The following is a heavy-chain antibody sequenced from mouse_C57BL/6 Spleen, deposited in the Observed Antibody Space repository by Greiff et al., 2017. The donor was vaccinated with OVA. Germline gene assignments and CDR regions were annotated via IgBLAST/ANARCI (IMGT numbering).Heavy chain of an antibody. D-gene: IGHD1-1*01. V-gene: IGHV5S21*01. CDR1: GFTFSSYA. Sequence: EVMLVESGEGLVKPGGSLKLSCAASGFTFSSYAMSWVRQTPEKRLEWVAYISSGGDYIYYADTVKGRFTISRDNARNTLYLQMSSLKSEDTAMYYCTRHYYASYYFDYWGQGTTLTVSS. CDR3: TRHYYASYYFDY. J-gene: IGHJ2*01. CDR2: ISSGGDYI.